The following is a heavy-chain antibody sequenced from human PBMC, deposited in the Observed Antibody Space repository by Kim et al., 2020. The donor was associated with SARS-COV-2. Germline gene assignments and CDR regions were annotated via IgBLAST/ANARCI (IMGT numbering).Heavy chain of an antibody. Sequence: SGTLSLTCAVYGGSFSGYYWSWIRQPPGKGLEWIGEINHSGSTNYNPSLKSRVTISVDTSKNQFSLKLSSVTAADTAVYYCASSFQDIVVVPAAMPARTFDYWGQGTLVTVSS. J-gene: IGHJ4*02. CDR3: ASSFQDIVVVPAAMPARTFDY. CDR1: GGSFSGYY. CDR2: INHSGST. D-gene: IGHD2-2*01. V-gene: IGHV4-34*01.